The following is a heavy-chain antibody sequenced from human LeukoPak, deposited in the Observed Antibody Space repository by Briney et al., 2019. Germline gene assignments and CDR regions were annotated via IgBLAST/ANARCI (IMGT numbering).Heavy chain of an antibody. CDR1: GGSISSYY. Sequence: SETLALTCTVSGGSISSYYWSWIPQPPGKGLEWIGYIYYSGSTNYNPSLKSRVTISVDTSKNQFSLKLSSVTAADTAVYYCARGSYGVVPAAPDYWGQGTLVTVSS. J-gene: IGHJ4*02. CDR3: ARGSYGVVPAAPDY. D-gene: IGHD2-2*01. CDR2: IYYSGST. V-gene: IGHV4-59*01.